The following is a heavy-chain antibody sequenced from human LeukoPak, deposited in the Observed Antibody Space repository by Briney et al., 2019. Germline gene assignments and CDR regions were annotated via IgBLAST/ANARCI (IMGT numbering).Heavy chain of an antibody. CDR1: GGSISNYYW. J-gene: IGHJ4*02. Sequence: TLSLTCTVSGGSISNYYWSWIRQPPGKALEWLALIYWDDDKRYSPSLKSRPTITKDTSKNQVVLTMTNMDPVDTATYYCAHRPSSGWYFTHWGQGTLVTVSS. V-gene: IGHV2-5*08. CDR3: AHRPSSGWYFTH. CDR2: IYWDDDK. D-gene: IGHD6-19*01.